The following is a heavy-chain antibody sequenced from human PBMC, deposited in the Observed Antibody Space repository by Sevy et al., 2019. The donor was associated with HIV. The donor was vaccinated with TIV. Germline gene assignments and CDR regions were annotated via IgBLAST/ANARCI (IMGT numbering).Heavy chain of an antibody. D-gene: IGHD3-3*01. CDR1: RFTFSSSA. Sequence: GGSLRLSCAASRFTFSSSAMHWVRQAPGKGLEWVAVISYDGSNKYYADSVKGRFTISRDDSKNTLYLRMNSLRNEDTAVYYCARDPTQRGAYYDFWSGYFDYWGQGTLVTVSS. CDR2: ISYDGSNK. CDR3: ARDPTQRGAYYDFWSGYFDY. V-gene: IGHV3-30-3*01. J-gene: IGHJ4*02.